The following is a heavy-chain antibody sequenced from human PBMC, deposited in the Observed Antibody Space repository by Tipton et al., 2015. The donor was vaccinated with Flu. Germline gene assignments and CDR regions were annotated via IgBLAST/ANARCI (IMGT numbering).Heavy chain of an antibody. CDR2: ISGSGGGT. V-gene: IGHV3-23*01. Sequence: SLRLSCAASGFAFSNYAINWVRQAPGKGLECVSTISGSGGGTYYADSVKGRFTISRDNSMNTVNLQMNSLRAEDTAIYYCAKNLASGGPAPNYYYYGMDAWDQGP. J-gene: IGHJ6*02. CDR3: AKNLASGGPAPNYYYYGMDA. CDR1: GFAFSNYA. D-gene: IGHD1-14*01.